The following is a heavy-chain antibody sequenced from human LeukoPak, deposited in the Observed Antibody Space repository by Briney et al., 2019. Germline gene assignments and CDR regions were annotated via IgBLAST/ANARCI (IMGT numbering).Heavy chain of an antibody. Sequence: EGSLRLSCAASGFTFSSYAMSWVRQAPGKGLEWVSAISGSGGSTYYADSVKGRFTISRDNSKNTLYLQMNSLRAEDTAVYYCAKARWWDTAMVKGYYFDYWGQGTLVTVSS. D-gene: IGHD5-18*01. CDR3: AKARWWDTAMVKGYYFDY. V-gene: IGHV3-23*01. CDR2: ISGSGGST. CDR1: GFTFSSYA. J-gene: IGHJ4*02.